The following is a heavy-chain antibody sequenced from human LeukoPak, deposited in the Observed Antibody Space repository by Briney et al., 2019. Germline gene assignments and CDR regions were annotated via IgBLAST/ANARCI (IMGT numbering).Heavy chain of an antibody. D-gene: IGHD1-26*01. V-gene: IGHV4-59*01. CDR1: GGSISSDY. J-gene: IGHJ4*02. Sequence: SETLSLTCTVSGGSISSDYWSWIRQPPGKGLEWIGYIYHTGATNYNPSLKSRVTISVDTSKKQFSLKLHSVTPADTAVYYCARGSSGSYYVYPDYWGQGTLVTVSS. CDR2: IYHTGAT. CDR3: ARGSSGSYYVYPDY.